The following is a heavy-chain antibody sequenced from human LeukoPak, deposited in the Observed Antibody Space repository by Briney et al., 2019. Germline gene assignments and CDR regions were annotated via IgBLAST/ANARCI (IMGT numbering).Heavy chain of an antibody. CDR3: ARERLRDGYNSHADY. CDR2: ISSSGSTI. J-gene: IGHJ4*02. Sequence: PGGSLRLSCAASGFTFSSYEMNWVRQAPGKGLEWVSYISSSGSTIYYADSVKGRFTISRDNAKNSLYLQMNSLRAEDTAVYYCARERLRDGYNSHADYWGQGTLVNGSS. CDR1: GFTFSSYE. D-gene: IGHD5-24*01. V-gene: IGHV3-48*03.